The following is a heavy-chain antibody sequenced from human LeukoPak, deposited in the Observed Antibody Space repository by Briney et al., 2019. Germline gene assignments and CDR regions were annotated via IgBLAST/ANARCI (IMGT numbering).Heavy chain of an antibody. CDR3: VRGSTLRHYQY. J-gene: IGHJ4*02. D-gene: IGHD3-16*01. V-gene: IGHV4-59*08. CDR1: GGSISSYY. CDR2: IYYSEST. Sequence: PSETLSLTCTVSGGSISSYYWSWIRQPPGKGLEWIGYIYYSESTNHNPSLKSRVTISVDTSKNQFSLKLSSVTAADTAVYYCVRGSTLRHYQYWGQGTLVTVSS.